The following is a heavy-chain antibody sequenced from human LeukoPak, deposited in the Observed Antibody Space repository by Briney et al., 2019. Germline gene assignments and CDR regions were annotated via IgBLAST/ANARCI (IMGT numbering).Heavy chain of an antibody. CDR3: AREREIVATGGGPYYYYGMDV. Sequence: PGGSLRLSCAASGFTFSDYYMSWIRQAPGKGLEWVSYISSSGSTIYYADSVKGRFTISRDNAKNSLYLQMNSLRAEDTAVYYCAREREIVATGGGPYYYYGMDVWGQGTTVTVSS. D-gene: IGHD5-12*01. V-gene: IGHV3-11*01. CDR1: GFTFSDYY. J-gene: IGHJ6*02. CDR2: ISSSGSTI.